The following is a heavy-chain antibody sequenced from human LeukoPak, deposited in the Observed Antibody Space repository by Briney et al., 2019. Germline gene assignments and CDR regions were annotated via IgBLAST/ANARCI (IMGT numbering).Heavy chain of an antibody. D-gene: IGHD6-13*01. CDR1: GYTFTSYG. V-gene: IGHV1-18*01. Sequence: ASVKVSCKASGYTFTSYGISWVRQAPGQGLEWMGWISAYNGNTNYAQKLQGRVTMTTDTSTSTAYMELRSLRSDDTAVYYCARASPIAAAGTNLWVDYWGQGTLVTVSS. CDR3: ARASPIAAAGTNLWVDY. J-gene: IGHJ4*02. CDR2: ISAYNGNT.